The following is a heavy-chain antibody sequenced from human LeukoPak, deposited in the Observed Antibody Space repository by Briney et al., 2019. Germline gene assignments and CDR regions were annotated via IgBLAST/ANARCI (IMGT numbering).Heavy chain of an antibody. D-gene: IGHD4-11*01. CDR2: ISGDGTET. J-gene: IGHJ4*02. CDR3: AKGGHYSFFDY. Sequence: GGSLRLSCTDTGLIFRNYAMTWVRQAPRKGLEWVSTISGDGTETFYADSVKGRFTISRDNSKNTHYLQMSSLRAEDTGIYYCAKGGHYSFFDYWGQGTLVTVSS. V-gene: IGHV3-23*01. CDR1: GLIFRNYA.